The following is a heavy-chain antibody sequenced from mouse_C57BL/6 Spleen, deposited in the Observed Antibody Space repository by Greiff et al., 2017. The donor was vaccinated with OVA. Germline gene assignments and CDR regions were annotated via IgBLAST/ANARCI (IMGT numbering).Heavy chain of an antibody. Sequence: EVKLMESGGGLVKPGGSLKLSCAASGFTFSSYAMSWVRQTPEKRLEWVATISDGGSYTYYTDKVKGRFTISRDNAKNNLYLQMSHLKSEDTAMYYCARDKELGWFAYWGQGTLVTVSA. CDR1: GFTFSSYA. CDR2: ISDGGSYT. D-gene: IGHD4-1*01. CDR3: ARDKELGWFAY. J-gene: IGHJ3*01. V-gene: IGHV5-4*01.